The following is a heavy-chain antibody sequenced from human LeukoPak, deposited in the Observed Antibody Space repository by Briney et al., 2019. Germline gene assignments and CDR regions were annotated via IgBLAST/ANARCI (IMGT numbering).Heavy chain of an antibody. V-gene: IGHV3-23*01. CDR2: ISGSGDST. D-gene: IGHD3-10*01. CDR1: GFTFSSYV. Sequence: GGSLRLSCAASGFTFSSYVMSWVRQAPGKGLEWVSTISGSGDSTYHADSVKGRFTTSRDNSKNTLFLQMNSLRAEDTALYYCAKDGNYYGSGSLDYWGQGTLVTVSS. CDR3: AKDGNYYGSGSLDY. J-gene: IGHJ4*02.